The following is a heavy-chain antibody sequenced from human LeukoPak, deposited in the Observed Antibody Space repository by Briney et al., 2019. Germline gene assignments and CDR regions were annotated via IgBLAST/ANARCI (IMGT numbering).Heavy chain of an antibody. CDR2: IYSGGTT. CDR1: GFSVAGNY. V-gene: IGHV3-53*01. Sequence: GGSLRLSCAASGFSVAGNYMSWVRQAPGKGLEWVSVIYSGGTTYYADSVKGRFTISRDNSKNTLYLQMNSLRAEDTAVYYCAKSPRPPFPRFGDLGHLGQGTLVTVSS. CDR3: AKSPRPPFPRFGDLGH. D-gene: IGHD3-16*01. J-gene: IGHJ4*02.